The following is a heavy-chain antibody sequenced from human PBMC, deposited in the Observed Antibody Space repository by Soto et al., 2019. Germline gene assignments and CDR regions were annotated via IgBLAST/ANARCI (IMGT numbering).Heavy chain of an antibody. CDR3: ARDAYYDMGV. V-gene: IGHV3-74*01. Sequence: PGGSLRLSCAASGFTFSTYWMHWVRQAPGKGLVWVSRINSDGSTTNYADSVKGRFTISRDNAKNTLYLQMNSLRAEDTAVYYCARDAYYDMGVWGQGTTVTVLL. CDR2: INSDGSTT. J-gene: IGHJ6*02. CDR1: GFTFSTYW.